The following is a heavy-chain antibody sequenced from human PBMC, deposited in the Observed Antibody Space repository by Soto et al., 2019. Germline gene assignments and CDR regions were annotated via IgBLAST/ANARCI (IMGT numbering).Heavy chain of an antibody. CDR3: RSSSRYSTDV. Sequence: QLQLQESGPGLVKPSETLSLTCTVSGGSISSSSYWGWIRQPPGKGLEWIGSIYSTGNTYYNPSLXXRVSISADTSKNQFSLKLTSVTAADTAVYYCRSSSRYSTDVWGQGTTVTVSS. CDR2: IYSTGNT. J-gene: IGHJ6*02. CDR1: GGSISSSSY. D-gene: IGHD6-13*01. V-gene: IGHV4-39*01.